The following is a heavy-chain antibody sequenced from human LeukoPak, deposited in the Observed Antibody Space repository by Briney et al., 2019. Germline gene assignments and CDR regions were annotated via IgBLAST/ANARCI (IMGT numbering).Heavy chain of an antibody. V-gene: IGHV3-30*03. J-gene: IGHJ6*02. Sequence: GGSLRLSCAASGFTFSDYSMSWVRQAPGKGLEWVAVISYDGSNKYYADSVKGRFTISRDNSKNTLYLQMNSLRAEDTAVYYCARDDYYDSSGPYYGMDVWGQGTTVTVSS. D-gene: IGHD3-22*01. CDR1: GFTFSDYS. CDR2: ISYDGSNK. CDR3: ARDDYYDSSGPYYGMDV.